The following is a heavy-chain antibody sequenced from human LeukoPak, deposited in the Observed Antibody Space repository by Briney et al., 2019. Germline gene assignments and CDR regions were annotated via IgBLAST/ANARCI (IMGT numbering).Heavy chain of an antibody. J-gene: IGHJ4*02. CDR3: TTGLDYYDSSGKVSDY. CDR1: GFTFSNFW. CDR2: IKQDGGEK. Sequence: PGGSLSLSCAASGFTFSNFWMSGVREARRKGLEWGANIKQDGGEKYYVDSVKGRFTISRDNTKNSLYLQMSSLRAEDAAVYYCTTGLDYYDSSGKVSDYWGQGTLVTVSS. D-gene: IGHD3-22*01. V-gene: IGHV3-7*01.